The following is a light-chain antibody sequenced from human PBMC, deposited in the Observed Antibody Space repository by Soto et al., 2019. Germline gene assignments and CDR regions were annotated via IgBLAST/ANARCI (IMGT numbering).Light chain of an antibody. CDR3: ATWDNSLTVGV. CDR1: SSNIGKDY. CDR2: DNN. J-gene: IGLJ2*01. V-gene: IGLV1-51*01. Sequence: QSVLTQPPSVSAAPGQKVTISCSGTSSNIGKDYVSWYQQVLGTAPKLLIYDNNKRPSGIPDRFYGSKSGTSATLGITGLQTVDESDYYSATWDNSLTVGVFGGGTKLTVL.